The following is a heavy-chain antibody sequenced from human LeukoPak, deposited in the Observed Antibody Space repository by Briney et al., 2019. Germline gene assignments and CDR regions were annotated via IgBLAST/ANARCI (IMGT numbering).Heavy chain of an antibody. D-gene: IGHD2-2*02. V-gene: IGHV3-53*01. Sequence: GGSLRLSCAASGFTVSSNYMSWVRQAPGKGLECVSVIYSGGGAYYADSVEGRFTISRDNSKNTLYLQMNSLRAEDTAVYYCAKDPHLDIVVVPAAIRLGDYWGQGTLVTVSS. CDR2: IYSGGGA. CDR3: AKDPHLDIVVVPAAIRLGDY. J-gene: IGHJ4*02. CDR1: GFTVSSNY.